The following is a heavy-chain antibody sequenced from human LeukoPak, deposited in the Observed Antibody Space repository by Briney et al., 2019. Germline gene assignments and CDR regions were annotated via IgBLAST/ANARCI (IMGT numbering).Heavy chain of an antibody. V-gene: IGHV3-7*01. CDR2: IRQDGSQK. CDR1: GFTFSSFW. CDR3: ARESDHSVSQVDFDL. D-gene: IGHD1-14*01. Sequence: AGGSLRLSCAASGFTFSSFWMSWVRQAPGRWLEWVATIRQDGSQKYYLDSVKGRFTISRDNAKNSLYLQMNSLRAEDTAVYYCARESDHSVSQVDFDLWGQGTMVTVSS. J-gene: IGHJ3*01.